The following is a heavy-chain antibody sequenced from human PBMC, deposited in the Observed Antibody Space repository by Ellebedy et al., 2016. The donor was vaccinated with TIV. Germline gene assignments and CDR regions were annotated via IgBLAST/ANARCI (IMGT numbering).Heavy chain of an antibody. Sequence: GGSLRLXCAASGFTFSDYYMSWIRQAPGKGLEWVSSISSSSTILYADSVQGRFTISRDNANNSLYLQMNSLRDEDTAVYYCARAAARPSFDHWGQGNLVTVSS. V-gene: IGHV3-69-1*01. D-gene: IGHD6-13*01. CDR2: ISSSSTI. CDR1: GFTFSDYY. CDR3: ARAAARPSFDH. J-gene: IGHJ4*02.